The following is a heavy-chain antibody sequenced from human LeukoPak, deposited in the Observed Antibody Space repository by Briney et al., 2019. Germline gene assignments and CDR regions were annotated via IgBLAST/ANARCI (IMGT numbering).Heavy chain of an antibody. J-gene: IGHJ4*02. V-gene: IGHV4-34*01. CDR2: INHSGST. D-gene: IGHD2-21*02. Sequence: SEALSLTCAVYGGSFSGYYWSWIRQPPGKGLEWIGEINHSGSTNYNPSLKSRVTISVDTSKNQFSLKLSSVTAADTAVYYCARGRHAYCGGDCWRYYFDYWGQGTLVTVSS. CDR3: ARGRHAYCGGDCWRYYFDY. CDR1: GGSFSGYY.